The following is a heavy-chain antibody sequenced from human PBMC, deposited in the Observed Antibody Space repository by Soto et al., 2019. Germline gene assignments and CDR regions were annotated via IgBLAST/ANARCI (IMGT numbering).Heavy chain of an antibody. D-gene: IGHD4-4*01. Sequence: ASVKVSCKASGGTFSTYTITWVRQAPGQGLEWMGRIIPIIGIINYAQKFQGRVTISADKFTGTAYMELTGLRSDDTAVYYCAGDPDSHYNDSHASSDPWGQGNLVTVSS. V-gene: IGHV1-69*04. CDR3: AGDPDSHYNDSHASSDP. CDR1: GGTFSTYT. J-gene: IGHJ5*02. CDR2: IIPIIGII.